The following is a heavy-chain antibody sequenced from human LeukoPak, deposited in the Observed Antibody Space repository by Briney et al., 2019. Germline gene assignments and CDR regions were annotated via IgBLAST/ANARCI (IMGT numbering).Heavy chain of an antibody. Sequence: GGSLRLSCAASGFTVSSNYMSWVRQAPGKGLEWVSVIYSGGSTYYADSVKGRFTISRDNSKNTLYLQMNSLRAEDTAVYYCARTQAYYDSSGYPFYWGQGTLVTASS. CDR2: IYSGGST. D-gene: IGHD3-22*01. V-gene: IGHV3-66*01. J-gene: IGHJ4*02. CDR3: ARTQAYYDSSGYPFY. CDR1: GFTVSSNY.